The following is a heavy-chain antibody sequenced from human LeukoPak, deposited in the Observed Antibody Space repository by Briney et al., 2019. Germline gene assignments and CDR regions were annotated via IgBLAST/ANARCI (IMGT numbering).Heavy chain of an antibody. D-gene: IGHD3-22*01. CDR1: RFTFSRYW. CDR3: ARDGNYYDSSGPADY. Sequence: AGGSLRLSCAASRFTFSRYWRHWVRQAPGKGLVWVSRINSDGISTSYADSVKGRFTISRDNAKNTLYLQMNSLRAEDTAVYYCARDGNYYDSSGPADYWGQGTLVTVSS. V-gene: IGHV3-74*01. CDR2: INSDGIST. J-gene: IGHJ4*02.